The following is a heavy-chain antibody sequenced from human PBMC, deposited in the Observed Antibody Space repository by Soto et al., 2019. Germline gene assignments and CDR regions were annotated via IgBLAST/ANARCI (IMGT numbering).Heavy chain of an antibody. CDR2: TYYRANSDN. V-gene: IGHV6-1*01. D-gene: IGHD5-18*01. CDR1: GGSLSSNSAA. Sequence: PSQTLSRTCSSSGGSLSSNSAAWNWIMQFPSRRLELPGRTYYRANSDNSYAVSVKSGITIKTDTSENQFCLQLNFVTPEDTAVYYCARVGYGPWFDPWGQGTLVTV. J-gene: IGHJ5*02. CDR3: ARVGYGPWFDP.